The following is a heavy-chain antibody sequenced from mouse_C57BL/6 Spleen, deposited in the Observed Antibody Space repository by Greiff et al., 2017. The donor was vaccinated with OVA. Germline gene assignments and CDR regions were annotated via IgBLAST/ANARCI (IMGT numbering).Heavy chain of an antibody. CDR3: ARSTPYYFDY. Sequence: VQLQQSGAELVRPGTSVKVSCKASGYAFTNYLIEWVKQRPGQGLEWIGVINPGSGGTNYNEKFKGKATLTADKSSSTAYMQLSSLTSEDSAVYCCARSTPYYFDYWGQGTTLTVSS. V-gene: IGHV1-54*01. CDR2: INPGSGGT. CDR1: GYAFTNYL. J-gene: IGHJ2*01.